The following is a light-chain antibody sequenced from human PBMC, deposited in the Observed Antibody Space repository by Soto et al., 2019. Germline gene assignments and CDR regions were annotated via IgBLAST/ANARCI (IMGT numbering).Light chain of an antibody. Sequence: QSVLTQPPSVSGAPGQRVTISCTGSSSNIGAGYDVHWYQQLPGTAPKLLIYGNSNRPSGVPDRFSGPKSGTSASLAITGLQAEHEADYYCQSYDSSLSGSVFGGGTKLTVL. CDR2: GNS. CDR3: QSYDSSLSGSV. CDR1: SSNIGAGYD. J-gene: IGLJ3*02. V-gene: IGLV1-40*01.